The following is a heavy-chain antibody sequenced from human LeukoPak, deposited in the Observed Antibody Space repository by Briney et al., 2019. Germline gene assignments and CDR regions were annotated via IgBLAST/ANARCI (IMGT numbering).Heavy chain of an antibody. Sequence: PSETLSPTCTVSGGSISSSSYYWGWIRQPPGKGLECIGSIYHSGTTYYNPSLKSRVTISVDTSKNQFSLKLSSVTAADTAIYYCASQAILAAADTDYWGQGTLVTVSS. CDR2: IYHSGTT. CDR1: GGSISSSSYY. V-gene: IGHV4-39*01. D-gene: IGHD6-13*01. J-gene: IGHJ4*02. CDR3: ASQAILAAADTDY.